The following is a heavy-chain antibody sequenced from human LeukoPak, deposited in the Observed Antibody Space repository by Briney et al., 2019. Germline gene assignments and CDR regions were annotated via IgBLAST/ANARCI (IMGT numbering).Heavy chain of an antibody. CDR1: GFTFSSYA. J-gene: IGHJ4*02. CDR3: AKDPPFLSSGYDYPDY. CDR2: ISGSGGST. D-gene: IGHD5-12*01. Sequence: GGSLRLSCAASGFTFSSYAMSWVRQAPGKGLEWVSAISGSGGSTYYADSVKGRFTISRDNSKNTLYLQMNSLRAEDTAVYYCAKDPPFLSSGYDYPDYWGRGTLVTVSS. V-gene: IGHV3-23*01.